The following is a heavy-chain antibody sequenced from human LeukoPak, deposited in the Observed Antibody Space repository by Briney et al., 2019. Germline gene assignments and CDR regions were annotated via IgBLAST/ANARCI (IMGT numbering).Heavy chain of an antibody. CDR2: VSYDGINK. CDR1: GFTLSVHG. V-gene: IGHV3-33*01. D-gene: IGHD3-3*01. Sequence: PGRSLPLSCAASGFTLSVHGMHWVRQAPGKGLEYVAGVSYDGINKYYADSVKGRFTISRDISKNTLNLQMNSLRAEDTAVYYCARGIEHYDFYCDPWGQGTLVTVSS. CDR3: ARGIEHYDFYCDP. J-gene: IGHJ5*02.